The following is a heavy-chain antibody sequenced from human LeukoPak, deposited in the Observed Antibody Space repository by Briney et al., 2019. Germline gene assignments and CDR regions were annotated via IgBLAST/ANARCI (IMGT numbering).Heavy chain of an antibody. CDR1: GFTFSSYS. CDR2: ISSSSNYI. D-gene: IGHD2-15*01. Sequence: GGSLRLSCAASGFTFSSYSMNWVRQAPGKGLEWVSFISSSSNYIHYADSVKGRFTISRDNAKNSLYLQMNSLRAEDTAVYYCARDGVSGYCSGGSCYPPTDYWGQGTLVTVSS. V-gene: IGHV3-21*01. J-gene: IGHJ4*02. CDR3: ARDGVSGYCSGGSCYPPTDY.